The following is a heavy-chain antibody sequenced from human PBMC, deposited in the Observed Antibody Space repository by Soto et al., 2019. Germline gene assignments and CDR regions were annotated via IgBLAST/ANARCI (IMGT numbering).Heavy chain of an antibody. Sequence: LCGGSISSGGYYWSWIRQHPGKGLEWIGYIYYSGSTYYNPSLKSRVTISVDTSKNQFSLKLSSVTAADTAVYYCARDREYCTNGVCPSSWGQGTLVTVSS. CDR1: GGSISSGGYY. V-gene: IGHV4-31*02. D-gene: IGHD2-8*01. CDR3: ARDREYCTNGVCPSS. CDR2: IYYSGST. J-gene: IGHJ4*02.